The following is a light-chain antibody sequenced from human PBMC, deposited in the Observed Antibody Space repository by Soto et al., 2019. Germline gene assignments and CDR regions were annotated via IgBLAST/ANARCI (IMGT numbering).Light chain of an antibody. V-gene: IGLV1-36*01. CDR3: AAWDDSLNGVV. CDR2: YDN. J-gene: IGLJ2*01. CDR1: SSNIGNNA. Sequence: QSVLTQPPSVSEAPRQRVTITCSGSSSNIGNNAVNWYQQFPGKAPKLLIYYDNLLASGVSDRLFGSKSGTSASLVIRGLESEDEADYYCAAWDDSLNGVVFGGGTKVTVL.